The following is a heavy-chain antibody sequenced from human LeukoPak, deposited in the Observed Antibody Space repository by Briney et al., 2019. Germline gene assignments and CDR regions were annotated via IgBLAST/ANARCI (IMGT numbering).Heavy chain of an antibody. Sequence: SETLSLTCTVSGGSISSYYWSWIRQPPGKGLEWIGYIYYSGSTNYNPSLKSRVTISVDTSKNQFSLKLSSVTAADTAVYYCARDRAYCTNGVCYNLGYLQHWGQGTLVTVSS. CDR3: ARDRAYCTNGVCYNLGYLQH. D-gene: IGHD2-8*01. CDR1: GGSISSYY. V-gene: IGHV4-59*01. J-gene: IGHJ1*01. CDR2: IYYSGST.